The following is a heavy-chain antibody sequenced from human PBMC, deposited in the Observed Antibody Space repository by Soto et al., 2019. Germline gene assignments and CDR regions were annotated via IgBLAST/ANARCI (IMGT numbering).Heavy chain of an antibody. CDR1: GGSISSSSYY. Sequence: SETXSLTCTVSGGSISSSSYYWGWIRQPPGRGLEWIGSIYYSGSTYYNPSLKSRVTISVDTSKNQFSLKLSSVTAADTAVYYCARPLHFYGDYDYWGQGTLVTVS. CDR2: IYYSGST. CDR3: ARPLHFYGDYDY. D-gene: IGHD4-17*01. V-gene: IGHV4-39*01. J-gene: IGHJ4*02.